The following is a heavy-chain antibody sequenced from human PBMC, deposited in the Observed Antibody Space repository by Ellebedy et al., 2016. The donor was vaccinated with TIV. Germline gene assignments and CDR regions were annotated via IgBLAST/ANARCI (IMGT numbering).Heavy chain of an antibody. J-gene: IGHJ6*02. CDR2: ISSSSSYT. CDR1: GFTFSDYY. D-gene: IGHD2-2*01. V-gene: IGHV3-11*06. Sequence: PGGSLRLSCAASGFTFSDYYMSWIRQAPGKGLEWVSYISSSSSYTNYADSVKGRFTISRDNSKNTLYLQMNSLRAEDTAVYYCARGGYCSSTSCYVFYYYYGMDVWGQGTTVTVSS. CDR3: ARGGYCSSTSCYVFYYYYGMDV.